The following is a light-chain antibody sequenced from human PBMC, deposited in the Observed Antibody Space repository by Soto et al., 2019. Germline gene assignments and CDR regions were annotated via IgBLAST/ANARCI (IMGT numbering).Light chain of an antibody. Sequence: EIVVTHCPRTLCWPPGESATITRRVRQSVSIIYLAWLQQKPGQAPRLSTDGXSSRATGSPDRFSSSGSGTDFTLTISRLEPEDFAVYYCQQYGSSPRTFGGGTKVDI. V-gene: IGKV3-20*01. CDR3: QQYGSSPRT. J-gene: IGKJ4*02. CDR2: GXS. CDR1: QSVSIIY.